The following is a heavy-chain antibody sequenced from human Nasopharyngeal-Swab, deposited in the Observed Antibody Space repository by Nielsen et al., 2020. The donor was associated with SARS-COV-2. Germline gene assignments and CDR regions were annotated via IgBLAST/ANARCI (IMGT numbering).Heavy chain of an antibody. Sequence: GESLKISCAASGFAFSVYGMHWVRQAPGKGLEWVAVISYDGSNKYYADSVKGRFTISRDNSKNTLYLQMNSLRAEDTAVYYCANCGTTAYYGMDVWGQGTTVTVSS. D-gene: IGHD1-7*01. CDR1: GFAFSVYG. CDR3: ANCGTTAYYGMDV. CDR2: ISYDGSNK. V-gene: IGHV3-30*18. J-gene: IGHJ6*02.